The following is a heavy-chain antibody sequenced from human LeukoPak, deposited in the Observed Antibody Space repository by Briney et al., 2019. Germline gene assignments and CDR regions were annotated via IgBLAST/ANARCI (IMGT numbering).Heavy chain of an antibody. CDR2: IRYSGTT. CDR1: GGSISSTYDH. CDR3: ARRLHYFDY. D-gene: IGHD2-21*02. Sequence: SETLSLTCTVSGGSISSTYDHWDWIRQPPGKGLEWLGSIRYSGTTYYNPSLKGRVTIFVDTSNNQFSLRLRSVTAADTAVYYYARRLHYFDYWGQGSLVTVSS. V-gene: IGHV4-39*01. J-gene: IGHJ4*02.